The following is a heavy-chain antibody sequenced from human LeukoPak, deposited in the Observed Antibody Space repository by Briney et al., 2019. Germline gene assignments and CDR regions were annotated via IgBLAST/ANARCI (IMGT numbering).Heavy chain of an antibody. CDR2: MNPNSGNT. V-gene: IGHV1-8*01. CDR3: ARGPLSTVSSASYNMDV. Sequence: ASVKVSCKASGYTFTSYDINWVRQATGQGLEWMGWMNPNSGNTAYAQKFQGRVTMTRNTSITTAYMELSSLRSEDTAVYCCARGPLSTVSSASYNMDVWGQGTTVTVSS. D-gene: IGHD2-2*01. CDR1: GYTFTSYD. J-gene: IGHJ6*02.